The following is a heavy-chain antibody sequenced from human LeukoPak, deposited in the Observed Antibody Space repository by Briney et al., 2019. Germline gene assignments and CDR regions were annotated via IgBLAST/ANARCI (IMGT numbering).Heavy chain of an antibody. V-gene: IGHV5-10-1*01. CDR1: GSFITSYW. CDR3: ARRTTGTSFSDY. Sequence: PGASLKISSKGSGSFITSYWISWLRPLPGKGLEWMGRIDPSDSYTNYSPSFQGHVTISADKSISTAYLQWSSLKASDTAMYYCARRTTGTSFSDYWGQGTLVTVSS. CDR2: IDPSDSYT. D-gene: IGHD1-1*01. J-gene: IGHJ4*02.